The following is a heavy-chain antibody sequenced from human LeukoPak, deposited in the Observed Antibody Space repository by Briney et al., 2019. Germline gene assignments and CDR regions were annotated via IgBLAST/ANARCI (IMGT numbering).Heavy chain of an antibody. CDR2: MNPNSGNT. CDR1: GYTFTSYD. Sequence: ASVKVSCKASGYTFTSYDINWVRQATGQGLEWMGWMNPNSGNTGYAQKFQGRVTITADESTSTAYMELSSLRSEDTAVYYCARLPGRAHWFDPWGQGTLVTVSS. V-gene: IGHV1-8*01. D-gene: IGHD1-14*01. J-gene: IGHJ5*02. CDR3: ARLPGRAHWFDP.